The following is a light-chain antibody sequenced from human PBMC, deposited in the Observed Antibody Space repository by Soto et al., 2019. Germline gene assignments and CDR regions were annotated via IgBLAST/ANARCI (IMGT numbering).Light chain of an antibody. J-gene: IGKJ4*01. CDR1: QSISIW. CDR2: DAS. V-gene: IGKV1-5*01. CDR3: QQYNSYSELT. Sequence: DIQMTHSPSTLSASVLYIVTITFRASQSISIWLAWYQQKPGKAPKLLIYDASSLESGVPSRFSGSGSGTEFTLTISSLQPDDFATYYCQQYNSYSELTFGGGTKVDIK.